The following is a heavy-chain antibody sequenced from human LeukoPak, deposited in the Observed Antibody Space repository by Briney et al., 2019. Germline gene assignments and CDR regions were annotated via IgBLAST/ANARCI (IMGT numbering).Heavy chain of an antibody. J-gene: IGHJ4*02. V-gene: IGHV4-59*12. CDR1: GGSISSYY. CDR2: IYYSGST. D-gene: IGHD3-10*01. CDR3: ARGFRSDYGSGSYSFDY. Sequence: PSETLSLTCTVSGGSISSYYWSWIRQPPGKGLEWIGYIYYSGSTNYNPSLKSRVTISVDTSKNQFSLKLSSVTAADTAVYYCARGFRSDYGSGSYSFDYWGQGTLVTVSS.